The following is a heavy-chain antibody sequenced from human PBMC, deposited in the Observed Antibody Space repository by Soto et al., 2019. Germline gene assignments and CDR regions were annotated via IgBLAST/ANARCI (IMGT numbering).Heavy chain of an antibody. CDR2: IYYSGST. CDR1: GGSISSGGYY. D-gene: IGHD2-2*01. V-gene: IGHV4-31*03. J-gene: IGHJ5*02. Sequence: SETLSLTCTVSGGSISSGGYYWSWIRQHPGKGLEWIGYIYYSGSTYYNPSLKSRVTISVDTSKNQFSLKLSSVTAADTAVYYCARSPAFHCSSTSCYSRFDPWGQGTLVTVSS. CDR3: ARSPAFHCSSTSCYSRFDP.